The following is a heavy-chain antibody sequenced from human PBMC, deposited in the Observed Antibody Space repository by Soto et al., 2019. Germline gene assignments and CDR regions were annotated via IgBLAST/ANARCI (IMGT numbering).Heavy chain of an antibody. CDR2: ISGSGGST. CDR1: GFTFSSYA. Sequence: PGGSLRLSCAASGFTFSSYAMSWVRQAPGKGLEWVSAISGSGGSTYYADSVKGRFTISRDNSKNTLYLQMNSLRAEDTAVYYFAKDQTLTIFGVVSAFDIWGQGTMVTVSS. V-gene: IGHV3-23*01. D-gene: IGHD3-3*01. CDR3: AKDQTLTIFGVVSAFDI. J-gene: IGHJ3*02.